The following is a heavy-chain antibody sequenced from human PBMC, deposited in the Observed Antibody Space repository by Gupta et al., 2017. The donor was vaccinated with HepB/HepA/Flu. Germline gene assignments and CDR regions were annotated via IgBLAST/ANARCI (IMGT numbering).Heavy chain of an antibody. Sequence: EVQLLESGGGLVQPGESLTLSCAASAFNFWNYAMTWVRQAPGKRLEWVSTISDSDSGTNTYYSDSVKGRLTVTRDDSKSTLYLHMSSLRVEDTALYFCAKPAEWGTCTHDCFAASWGQGTLVTVSS. CDR3: AKPAEWGTCTHDCFAAS. J-gene: IGHJ5*02. D-gene: IGHD1-14*01. V-gene: IGHV3-23*01. CDR1: AFNFWNYA. CDR2: ISDSDSGTNT.